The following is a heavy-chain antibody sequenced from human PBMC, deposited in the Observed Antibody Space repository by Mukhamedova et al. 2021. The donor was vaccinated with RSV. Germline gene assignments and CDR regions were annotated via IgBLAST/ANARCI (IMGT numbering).Heavy chain of an antibody. D-gene: IGHD3-22*01. V-gene: IGHV3-23*01. Sequence: ISRDNSKNTLYLQMNSLRAEDTAVYYCAKGYDSSGYYSTYFDYWGQGTLVTVSS. J-gene: IGHJ4*02. CDR3: AKGYDSSGYYSTYFDY.